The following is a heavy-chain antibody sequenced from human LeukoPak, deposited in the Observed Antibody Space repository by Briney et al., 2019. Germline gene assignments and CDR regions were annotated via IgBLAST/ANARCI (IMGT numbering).Heavy chain of an antibody. D-gene: IGHD6-13*01. J-gene: IGHJ4*02. CDR1: GFTFTSFA. V-gene: IGHV3-23*01. Sequence: GGTLRLSCAASGFTFTSFAMSWVRQAPGKGLEWVSTISRSGVATYYANSVKGRFTISRDNSKNTVYLQMNSLTDEDTGVYYCARGGGSGRYGLPFDSWGQGTLVTVSS. CDR3: ARGGGSGRYGLPFDS. CDR2: ISRSGVAT.